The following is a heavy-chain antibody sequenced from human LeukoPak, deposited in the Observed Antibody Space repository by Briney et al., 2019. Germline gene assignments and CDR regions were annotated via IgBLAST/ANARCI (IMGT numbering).Heavy chain of an antibody. CDR1: GYTFTGYS. CDR3: ARDQVGPPFDY. Sequence: ASVKVSCKASGYTFTGYSMHWVRQAPGQGLEWMGRINPNSGGTNYAQKFQGRDTMTRDTSISTAYMELSRLRSDDTAVYYCARDQVGPPFDYWGQGTLVTVSS. CDR2: INPNSGGT. J-gene: IGHJ4*02. V-gene: IGHV1-2*06. D-gene: IGHD1-26*01.